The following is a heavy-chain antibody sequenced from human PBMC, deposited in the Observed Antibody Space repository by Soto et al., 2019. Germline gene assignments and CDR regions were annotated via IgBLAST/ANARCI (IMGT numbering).Heavy chain of an antibody. CDR1: GFTFSSYA. Sequence: GGSLRLSCAASGFTFSSYAMSWVRQAPGKGLEWVSAISGSGGSTYYADSVKGRFTISRDNSKNALYLQMNSLRAEDTAVYYCAKIQVVVVPAAKGAFDIWGQGTMVTVSS. CDR2: ISGSGGST. J-gene: IGHJ3*02. V-gene: IGHV3-23*01. D-gene: IGHD2-2*01. CDR3: AKIQVVVVPAAKGAFDI.